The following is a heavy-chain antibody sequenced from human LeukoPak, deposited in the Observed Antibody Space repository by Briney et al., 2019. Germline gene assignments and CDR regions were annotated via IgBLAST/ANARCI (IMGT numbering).Heavy chain of an antibody. V-gene: IGHV1-8*01. CDR1: GYTFTSYD. D-gene: IGHD3-10*01. CDR2: MNPNSGNT. Sequence: ASVKVSCKASGYTFTSYDINWVRQATGQGLEWMGWMNPNSGNTGYAQKFQGRVTMTRNTSISTAYMELSSLRSEDTAVYYCARAAMVRGVTLDYWGQGTLVTVSS. J-gene: IGHJ4*02. CDR3: ARAAMVRGVTLDY.